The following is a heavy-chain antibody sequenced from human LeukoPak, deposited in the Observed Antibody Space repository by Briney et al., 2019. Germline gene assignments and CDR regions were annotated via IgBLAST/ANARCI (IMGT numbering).Heavy chain of an antibody. CDR1: GFTFDDYA. D-gene: IGHD3-22*01. J-gene: IGHJ4*02. Sequence: GRSLRLSCAASGFTFDDYAMHWVRQAPGKGLEWVSGISWNSDSIGYADSVKGRFTISRDNAKNSLYLQMNSLRAEDTALYYCAKDTGRYYYDSSTLNWGQGTLVTVSS. V-gene: IGHV3-9*01. CDR3: AKDTGRYYYDSSTLN. CDR2: ISWNSDSI.